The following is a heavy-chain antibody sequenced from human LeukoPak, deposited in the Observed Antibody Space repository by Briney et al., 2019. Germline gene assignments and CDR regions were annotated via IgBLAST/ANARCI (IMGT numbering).Heavy chain of an antibody. CDR3: ARDVLR. Sequence: SETLSLTCTVSGDSITSGGYYWSWIRQRPGKGLEWIGYIYKTGSTYYSPSLKSRVTMSVDTSRNQFSPKLNSVTAADTAVYYCARDVLRWGQGTLVTVSS. V-gene: IGHV4-31*03. CDR1: GDSITSGGYY. CDR2: IYKTGST. J-gene: IGHJ4*02.